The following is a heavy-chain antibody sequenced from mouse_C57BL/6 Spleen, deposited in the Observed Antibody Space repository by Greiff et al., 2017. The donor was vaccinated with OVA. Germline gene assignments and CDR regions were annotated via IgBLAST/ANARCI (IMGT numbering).Heavy chain of an antibody. CDR2: IYPGDGDT. J-gene: IGHJ4*01. V-gene: IGHV1-80*01. Sequence: VKLQESGAELVKPGASVKISCKASGYAFSSYWMNWVKQRPGKGLEWIGQIYPGDGDTNYNGKFKGKATLTADKSSSTAYMQLSSLTSEDSAVYFCARRDGYYGAMDYWGQGTSVTVSS. D-gene: IGHD2-3*01. CDR1: GYAFSSYW. CDR3: ARRDGYYGAMDY.